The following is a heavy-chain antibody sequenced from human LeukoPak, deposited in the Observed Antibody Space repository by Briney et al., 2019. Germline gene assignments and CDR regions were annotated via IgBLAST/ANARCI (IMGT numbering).Heavy chain of an antibody. CDR1: GGSISTNY. CDR2: IYVTGTT. V-gene: IGHV4-4*07. J-gene: IGHJ1*01. Sequence: PSETLSLTCTVSGGSISTNYWNWIRQPAGKGLEWIGRIYVTGTTYYNPSLKSRLTTSVDASRNQFFLNLSSVTAADTAVYYCARGGPDLAREYFQYWGQGTLVTVS. D-gene: IGHD5-12*01. CDR3: ARGGPDLAREYFQY.